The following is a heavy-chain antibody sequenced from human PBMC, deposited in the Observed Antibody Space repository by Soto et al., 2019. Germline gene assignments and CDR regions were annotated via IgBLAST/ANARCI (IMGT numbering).Heavy chain of an antibody. J-gene: IGHJ5*02. CDR2: ISYDGSNK. V-gene: IGHV3-30-3*01. D-gene: IGHD6-13*01. CDR3: ARDRAAAGFDP. CDR1: GFTFSSYA. Sequence: GGSLRLSCAASGFTFSSYAMHWVCQAPGKGLEWVAVISYDGSNKYYADSVKGRFTISRDNSKNTLYLQMNSLRAEDTAVYYCARDRAAAGFDPWGQGTLVTVSS.